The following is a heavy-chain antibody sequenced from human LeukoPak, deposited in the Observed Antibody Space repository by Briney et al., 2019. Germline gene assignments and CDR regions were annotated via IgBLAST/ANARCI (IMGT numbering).Heavy chain of an antibody. CDR2: ISSSSSYI. V-gene: IGHV3-21*01. J-gene: IGHJ4*02. CDR3: ATGYCSGGGCYRPFDY. Sequence: GGSLRLSCAASGFPFISYSMNWVRQAPGKGLEWVSSISSSSSYIYYADSVKGRFTISRDNAKNSLYLQMNSLRAEDTAVYYCATGYCSGGGCYRPFDYWGQGTLVTVSS. CDR1: GFPFISYS. D-gene: IGHD2-15*01.